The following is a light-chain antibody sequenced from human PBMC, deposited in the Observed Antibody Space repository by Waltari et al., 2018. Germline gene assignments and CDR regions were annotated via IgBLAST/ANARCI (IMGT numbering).Light chain of an antibody. V-gene: IGLV1-40*01. CDR2: ANN. CDR3: LAYDNRLTGWV. CDR1: SSNIGAGSG. Sequence: QSVLSQPPSVSGAPGQRVTISCAGSSSNIGAGSGVHWYQHLPGTAPKLLIYANNNRPSGVPARFSGSKSGTSASLAITGLQAEDEADYYCLAYDNRLTGWVFGGGTKVTVL. J-gene: IGLJ3*02.